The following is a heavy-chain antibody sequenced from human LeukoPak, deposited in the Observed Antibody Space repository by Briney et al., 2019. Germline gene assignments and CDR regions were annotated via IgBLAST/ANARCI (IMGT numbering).Heavy chain of an antibody. CDR2: IYHSGST. CDR1: GGSISSSNW. D-gene: IGHD5-12*01. V-gene: IGHV4-4*02. CDR3: ARVSSGYDSGGWFDP. Sequence: SGTLSLTCAVSGGSISSSNWWSWVRQPPGKGLEWIGEIYHSGSTNYNPSLKSRVTISVDTSKNQFSLKLSSVTAADTAVYYCARVSSGYDSGGWFDPWGQGTLVTVSS. J-gene: IGHJ5*02.